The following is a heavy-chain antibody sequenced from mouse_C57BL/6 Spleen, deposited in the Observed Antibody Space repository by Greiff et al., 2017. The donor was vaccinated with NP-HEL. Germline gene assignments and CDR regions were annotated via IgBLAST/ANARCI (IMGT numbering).Heavy chain of an antibody. CDR2: IDPETGGT. J-gene: IGHJ3*01. Sequence: QVQLQQSGAELVRPGASVTLSCKASGYTFTDYEMHWVKQTPVHGLEWIGAIDPETGGTAYNQKFKGKAILTADKSSSTAYMELRSLTSEDSAFYYCTRSPYGNSPFAYWGQGTLVTVSA. D-gene: IGHD2-1*01. CDR1: GYTFTDYE. CDR3: TRSPYGNSPFAY. V-gene: IGHV1-15*01.